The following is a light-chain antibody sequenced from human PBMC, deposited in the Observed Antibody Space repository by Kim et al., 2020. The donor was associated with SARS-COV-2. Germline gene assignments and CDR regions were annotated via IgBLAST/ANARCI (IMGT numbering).Light chain of an antibody. CDR3: MIWHSSAFV. Sequence: QPVLTQPSSLSASPGASPSLTCTLRSGINVGTYRIYWYQQKPGSPPQYLLRYKSDSDKQQGSGVPSRFSGSKDASANAGILLISGLQSEDEADYYCMIWHSSAFVFGTGTKVTVL. CDR1: SGINVGTYR. V-gene: IGLV5-45*02. J-gene: IGLJ1*01. CDR2: YKSDSDK.